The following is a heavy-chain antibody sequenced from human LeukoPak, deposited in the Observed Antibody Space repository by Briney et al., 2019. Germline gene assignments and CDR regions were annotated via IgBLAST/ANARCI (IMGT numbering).Heavy chain of an antibody. CDR2: ISTSSSYI. V-gene: IGHV3-21*04. Sequence: GGSLRLSCAASGFTFSSHSMTWVRQAPGKGLEWVSSISTSSSYIYYADSVKGRFTISGDNSKNTLYLQMNSLRAEDTAEYYCAKVGQSQGYYDILTDYYMESPQYYMDVWGKGTTVTVSS. J-gene: IGHJ6*03. CDR3: AKVGQSQGYYDILTDYYMESPQYYMDV. D-gene: IGHD3-9*01. CDR1: GFTFSSHS.